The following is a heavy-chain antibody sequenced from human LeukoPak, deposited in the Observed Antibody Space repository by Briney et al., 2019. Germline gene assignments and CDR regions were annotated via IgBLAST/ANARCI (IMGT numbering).Heavy chain of an antibody. CDR1: GFTFSSYA. CDR3: AKAYTRSWYAAFDI. CDR2: ISYDGSNK. D-gene: IGHD6-13*01. V-gene: IGHV3-30-3*01. Sequence: PGRSLRLSCAASGFTFSSYAMHWVRQAPGKGLEWVAVISYDGSNKYYADSVKGRFTISRDNSKNTLYLQMNSLRGDDTAMYYCAKAYTRSWYAAFDIWGQGTMVTISS. J-gene: IGHJ3*02.